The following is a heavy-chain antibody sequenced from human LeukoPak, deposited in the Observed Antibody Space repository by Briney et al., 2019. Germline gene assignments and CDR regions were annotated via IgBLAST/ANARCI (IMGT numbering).Heavy chain of an antibody. J-gene: IGHJ4*02. D-gene: IGHD6-13*01. CDR2: ISSSSSYI. Sequence: PGGSLRLSCAASGFTFSSYSMNWVRQAPGKGLEWVSSISSSSSYIYYADSVKGRFTISRDNAKNSLYLQMNSLRAEDTAVYYCARDRGGSSWYYYFDYWGQGPRSPSPQ. CDR1: GFTFSSYS. V-gene: IGHV3-21*01. CDR3: ARDRGGSSWYYYFDY.